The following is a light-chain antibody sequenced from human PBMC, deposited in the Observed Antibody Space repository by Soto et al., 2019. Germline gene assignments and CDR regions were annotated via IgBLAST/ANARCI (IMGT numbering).Light chain of an antibody. CDR1: QRMSGF. CDR2: DAS. CDR3: QQYENLPT. Sequence: DIQMTQSPSPLSASVGDRVPITCRASQRMSGFLAWYKQKPGKAPQLLISDASSLESGVPSRFRGSGSGTDFTFTISSMKPEDIATYYCQQYENLPTFGQGTRLEI. V-gene: IGKV1-5*01. J-gene: IGKJ5*01.